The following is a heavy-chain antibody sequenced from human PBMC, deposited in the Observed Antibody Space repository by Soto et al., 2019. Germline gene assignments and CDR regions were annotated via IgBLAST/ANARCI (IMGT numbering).Heavy chain of an antibody. J-gene: IGHJ4*02. V-gene: IGHV1-3*05. CDR3: ARGIAPYSFDY. Sequence: QVQLVQSGAEEKKPGASVKVSCKASGYTFTSYAMHWVRQAPGQRLEWMGWINAGNGNTKYSQKFQGRVTITRDTSASTAYMERSSLRSEDTAVYSCARGIAPYSFDYWGRGTLVTVSS. D-gene: IGHD6-13*01. CDR1: GYTFTSYA. CDR2: INAGNGNT.